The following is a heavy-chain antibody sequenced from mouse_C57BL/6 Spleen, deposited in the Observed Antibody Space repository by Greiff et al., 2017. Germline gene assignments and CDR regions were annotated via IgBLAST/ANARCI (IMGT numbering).Heavy chain of an antibody. CDR3: ASSWYNGNCPIAY. Sequence: VQLLESGAELARPGASVKMSCKASGYTFTSYTMHWVKQRPGQGLEWIGYINPSSSYTKYNQKFKAKATLTADKSSSTAYMQLSSLTSEDSAVYYCASSWYNGNCPIAYWGQGTLVTVSA. J-gene: IGHJ3*01. CDR1: GYTFTSYT. D-gene: IGHD1-1*01. V-gene: IGHV1-4*01. CDR2: INPSSSYT.